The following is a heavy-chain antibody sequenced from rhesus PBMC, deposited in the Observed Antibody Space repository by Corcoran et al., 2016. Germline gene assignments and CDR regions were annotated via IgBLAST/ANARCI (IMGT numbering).Heavy chain of an antibody. Sequence: QVQLVQSGAEVKKPGSSVKVSCKASGYPFTDYSVHWVRQPPRQGLEWMGWINPYNGNTKYEQRFQGRVTMTRDTSTSTAYMELISLTSEDTVDYYCARGDGTGYYYFDSWGRGVLVTVSS. V-gene: IGHV1S2*01. CDR2: INPYNGNT. J-gene: IGHJ4*01. D-gene: IGHD6-31*01. CDR1: GYPFTDYS. CDR3: ARGDGTGYYYFDS.